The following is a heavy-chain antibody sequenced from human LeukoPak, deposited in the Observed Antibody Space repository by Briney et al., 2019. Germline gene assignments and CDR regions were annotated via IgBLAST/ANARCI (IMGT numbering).Heavy chain of an antibody. J-gene: IGHJ4*02. Sequence: PSETLSLTCDVSGASIRNKFWSWLRHPPGKALEWIGYISYTGTTNYNPSLQSRVTISVDTSKNQLSLKLSSVTAADTAVYYCARHYYDSSGYLFDYWGQGTLVTVSS. D-gene: IGHD3-22*01. CDR2: ISYTGTT. CDR3: ARHYYDSSGYLFDY. V-gene: IGHV4-59*08. CDR1: GASIRNKF.